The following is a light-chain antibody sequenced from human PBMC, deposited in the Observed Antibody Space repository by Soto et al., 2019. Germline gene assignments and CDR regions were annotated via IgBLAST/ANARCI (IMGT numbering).Light chain of an antibody. V-gene: IGLV2-14*01. CDR2: DVN. J-gene: IGLJ3*02. CDR3: SSYAISSTL. Sequence: QSALTQPASVSGSPGQSITISCIGTSSDVGGCNYVSWYQQHPGKAPRLMIYDVNNRPSGVSNRFSGSKSGNTASLTISGLQAEDEADYYCSSYAISSTLFGGGTKLTVL. CDR1: SSDVGGCNY.